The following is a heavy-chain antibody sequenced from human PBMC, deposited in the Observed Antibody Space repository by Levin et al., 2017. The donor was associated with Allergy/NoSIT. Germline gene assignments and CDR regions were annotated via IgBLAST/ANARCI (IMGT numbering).Heavy chain of an antibody. D-gene: IGHD3-10*01. CDR1: GYEFPGYW. J-gene: IGHJ6*02. CDR2: IGPSDAQT. Sequence: GESLKISCKGSGYEFPGYWIEWVRQMPGKGLEWMGRIGPSDAQTKYSPSFQGHVTFSADKSLSTAYLHFSRLKASDTAMYYCARGGSGGLYVGMDVWGQGTTVTVSS. V-gene: IGHV5-10-1*01. CDR3: ARGGSGGLYVGMDV.